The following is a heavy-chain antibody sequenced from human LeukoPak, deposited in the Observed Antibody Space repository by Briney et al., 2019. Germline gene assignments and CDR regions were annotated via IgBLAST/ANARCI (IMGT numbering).Heavy chain of an antibody. D-gene: IGHD2-2*01. J-gene: IGHJ4*02. V-gene: IGHV1-2*06. CDR1: GYTFTGYY. Sequence: GASVKVSCKASGYTFTGYYMHWVRQAPGQELEWMGRINPNSGGTNYAQKFQGRVTMTRDTSISTAYMELSRLRSDDTAVYYCARVVYCSSTSCPPPGLQYWGQGTLVTVSS. CDR3: ARVVYCSSTSCPPPGLQY. CDR2: INPNSGGT.